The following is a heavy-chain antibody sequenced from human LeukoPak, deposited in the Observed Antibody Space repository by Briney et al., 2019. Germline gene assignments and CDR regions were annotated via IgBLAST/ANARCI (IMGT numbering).Heavy chain of an antibody. V-gene: IGHV3-30*02. D-gene: IGHD6-13*01. CDR1: GFTFSSYG. Sequence: GGSLRLSCAASGFTFSSYGMHWVRQAPGKGLEWVAFIRYDGSNKYYADSVKGRFTISRDNSKNTLYLQMNSLRAEDTAVYYCAKFPTIAAALDAFDIWGQGTMVTVSS. J-gene: IGHJ3*02. CDR2: IRYDGSNK. CDR3: AKFPTIAAALDAFDI.